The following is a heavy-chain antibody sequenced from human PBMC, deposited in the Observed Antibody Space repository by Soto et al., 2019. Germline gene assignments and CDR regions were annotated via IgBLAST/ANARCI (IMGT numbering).Heavy chain of an antibody. J-gene: IGHJ4*02. Sequence: GGSLRLSCAASGFTFSSYAMSWVRQAPGKGLEWVSAISGSGGSTYYADSVKGRFTISRDNSKNTLYLQMNSLRAEDTDVYYCAKDMGDYVWGSYRYFDYWGQGTLVTVSS. V-gene: IGHV3-23*01. CDR3: AKDMGDYVWGSYRYFDY. CDR2: ISGSGGST. D-gene: IGHD3-16*02. CDR1: GFTFSSYA.